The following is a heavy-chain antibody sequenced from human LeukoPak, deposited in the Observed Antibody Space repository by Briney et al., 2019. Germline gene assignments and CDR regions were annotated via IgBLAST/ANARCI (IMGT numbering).Heavy chain of an antibody. V-gene: IGHV3-20*04. Sequence: PGGSLRLSCAASGFTFDDYGMSWVRQAPGKGLEWVSGINWNGGSTGYADSVKGRFTISRDNAKNSLYLQMNSLRAEDTAVYYCAKRRGLELLYYYYMDVWGKGTTVTVSS. CDR2: INWNGGST. D-gene: IGHD1-7*01. J-gene: IGHJ6*03. CDR1: GFTFDDYG. CDR3: AKRRGLELLYYYYMDV.